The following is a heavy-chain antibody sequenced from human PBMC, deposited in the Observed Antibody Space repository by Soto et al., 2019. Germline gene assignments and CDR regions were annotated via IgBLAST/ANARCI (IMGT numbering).Heavy chain of an antibody. D-gene: IGHD2-15*01. Sequence: PSETLSLTCTVSGGSISSYYWSWIRQPPGKGLEWIGYIYYSGSTNYNPSLKSRVTISVDTSKNQFSLKLSSVTAADTAVYYCARRQGGTLDYGGQETRVTVSS. J-gene: IGHJ4*02. CDR1: GGSISSYY. CDR3: ARRQGGTLDY. CDR2: IYYSGST. V-gene: IGHV4-59*08.